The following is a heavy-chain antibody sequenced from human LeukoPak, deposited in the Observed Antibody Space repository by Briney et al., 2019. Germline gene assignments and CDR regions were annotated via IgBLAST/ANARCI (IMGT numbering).Heavy chain of an antibody. CDR1: GGSISSSSYY. D-gene: IGHD6-6*01. J-gene: IGHJ4*02. CDR3: ASLSIAASYYFDY. Sequence: PSETLSLTCTVSGGSISSSSYYWGWIRQPPGKGLEWIGSIYYSGSTYYNPSLKSRVTISVDTSKNQFSLKLSSVTAADTAVYYCASLSIAASYYFDYWGQGTLVTVSS. V-gene: IGHV4-39*07. CDR2: IYYSGST.